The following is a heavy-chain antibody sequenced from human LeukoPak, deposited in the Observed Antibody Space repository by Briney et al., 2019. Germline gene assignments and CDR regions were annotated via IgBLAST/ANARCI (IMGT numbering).Heavy chain of an antibody. V-gene: IGHV1-8*01. CDR1: GYTFTSYD. J-gene: IGHJ3*02. CDR3: ARAVDSGRYGDYVHRYDAFDI. Sequence: ASVKVSCKASGYTFTSYDINWVRQATGQGLEWMGWMNPNSGNTGYAQKFQGRVTMTRNTSISTAYMELSSLRSEDTAVYYCARAVDSGRYGDYVHRYDAFDIWGQGTMVTVSS. D-gene: IGHD4-17*01. CDR2: MNPNSGNT.